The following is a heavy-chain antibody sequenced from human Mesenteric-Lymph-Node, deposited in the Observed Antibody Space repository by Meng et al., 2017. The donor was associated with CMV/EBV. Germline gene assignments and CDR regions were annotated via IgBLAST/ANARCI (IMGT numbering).Heavy chain of an antibody. Sequence: CKASGQTFTSYYIHWVRQTPGQGLEWMGKIMPILRSANYAQNFQGRITITADESTSTAYMELSSLRSEDTAMYYCARGSFSADCRFDYWGQGTLVTVSS. J-gene: IGHJ4*02. CDR3: ARGSFSADCRFDY. CDR1: GQTFTSYY. V-gene: IGHV1-69*15. CDR2: IMPILRSA. D-gene: IGHD2-21*02.